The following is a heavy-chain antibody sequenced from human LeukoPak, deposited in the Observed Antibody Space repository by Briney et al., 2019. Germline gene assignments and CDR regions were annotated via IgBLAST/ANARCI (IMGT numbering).Heavy chain of an antibody. D-gene: IGHD3-10*01. CDR1: GDSITSSDHY. Sequence: SETLSLTCTLSGDSITSSDHYWVWIRQSPGKGLEWIGSVSQSGNTYYRSSLKSRVTVSIDTSKNEFSLILTSVTAADTAQYYCARHLYYSASAFWYIDLWGRGTLVIVSP. CDR2: VSQSGNT. CDR3: ARHLYYSASAFWYIDL. V-gene: IGHV4-39*01. J-gene: IGHJ2*01.